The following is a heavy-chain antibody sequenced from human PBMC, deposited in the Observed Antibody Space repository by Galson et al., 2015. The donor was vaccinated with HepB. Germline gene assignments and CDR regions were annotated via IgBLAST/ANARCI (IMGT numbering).Heavy chain of an antibody. J-gene: IGHJ4*02. V-gene: IGHV3-48*02. CDR3: ARGSTYYYDSSGYGVDY. D-gene: IGHD3-22*01. CDR1: GFTFSSYS. Sequence: SLRLSCAASGFTFSSYSMNWVRQAPGKGLEWVSYISSSSSTIYYADSVKGRFTISRDNAKNSLYLQMNSLRDEDTAVYYCARGSTYYYDSSGYGVDYWGQGTLVTVSS. CDR2: ISSSSSTI.